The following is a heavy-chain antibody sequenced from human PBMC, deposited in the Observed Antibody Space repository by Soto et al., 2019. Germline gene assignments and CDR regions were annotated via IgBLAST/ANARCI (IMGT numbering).Heavy chain of an antibody. CDR1: GFTFSSYG. D-gene: IGHD2-2*01. J-gene: IGHJ5*02. V-gene: IGHV3-30*18. CDR2: ISYDGSNK. CDR3: AKVPGGDIVVVPAALNWFDP. Sequence: QVQLVESGGGVVQPGRSLRLSCAASGFTFSSYGMHWVRQAPGKGLEWVAVISYDGSNKYYADSVKGRFTISRDNSKNTLYLQMNSLRAEDTAVYYCAKVPGGDIVVVPAALNWFDPWGQGTLVTVSS.